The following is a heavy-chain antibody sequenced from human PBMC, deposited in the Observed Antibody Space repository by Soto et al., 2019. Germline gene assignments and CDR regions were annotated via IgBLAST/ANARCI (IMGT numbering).Heavy chain of an antibody. CDR1: GYTFTRYG. D-gene: IGHD2-8*01. Sequence: QGQLGQSGAEVKKPGASVKVSCKASGYTFTRYGISWVRQAPGQGLEWMGWISGYNGDTNYAQKFQGRVTMTVDTSTTAAFMELTSLTSDDRAVYYCAKNGQPPYYYYGMDVWGQGTTVTVSS. CDR2: ISGYNGDT. V-gene: IGHV1-18*01. J-gene: IGHJ6*02. CDR3: AKNGQPPYYYYGMDV.